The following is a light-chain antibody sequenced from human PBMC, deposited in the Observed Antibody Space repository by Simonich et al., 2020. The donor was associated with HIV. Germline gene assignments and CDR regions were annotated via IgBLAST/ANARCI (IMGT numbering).Light chain of an antibody. V-gene: IGKV2-28*01. CDR2: LGS. CDR3: MQALQTPFT. J-gene: IGKJ3*01. Sequence: DIVMTQSPLSLPVTPGEPASISCRSSQSLLHSNGHNYLDWYLQKPGQSPKLLIYLGSNRASGVPDRFSGSGSGTDFTLKFTRVEAEDVGVYYCMQALQTPFTFGPGTKVDI. CDR1: QSLLHSNGHNY.